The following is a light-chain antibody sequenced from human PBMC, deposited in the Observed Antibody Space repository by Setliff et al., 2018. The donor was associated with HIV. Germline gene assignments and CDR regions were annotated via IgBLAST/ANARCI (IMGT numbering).Light chain of an antibody. CDR2: DVS. CDR3: ASYTDSSTLM. Sequence: QSALTQPASVSGSPGQSLTIFCTGTNSDVGGYNYVSWYQQNPGKVPKLILYDVSNRPSGVSTRFSGSKSGNTASLTISGLQAEDEADYYCASYTDSSTLMFGGGTKVTVL. J-gene: IGLJ3*02. V-gene: IGLV2-14*03. CDR1: NSDVGGYNY.